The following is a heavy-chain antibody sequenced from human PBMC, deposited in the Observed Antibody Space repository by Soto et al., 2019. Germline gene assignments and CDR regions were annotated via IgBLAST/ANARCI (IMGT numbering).Heavy chain of an antibody. CDR2: MNPSGGST. CDR1: GYTFTTYY. J-gene: IGHJ6*02. Sequence: QVQLVQSGAEVKKPGASVKVSCRASGYTFTTYYMHWVRQSPGQGLEWMGIMNPSGGSTTYAQMFQGGVTMTRDTSTSTVYMELSSLRSEDTALYYGAGWGGASGGGNYYYYGMDVWGQGTTVTVSS. D-gene: IGHD3-16*01. V-gene: IGHV1-46*01. CDR3: AGWGGASGGGNYYYYGMDV.